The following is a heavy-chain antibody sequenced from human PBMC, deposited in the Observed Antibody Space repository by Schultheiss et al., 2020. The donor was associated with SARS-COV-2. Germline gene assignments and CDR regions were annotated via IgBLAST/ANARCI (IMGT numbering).Heavy chain of an antibody. J-gene: IGHJ3*02. CDR3: ARITMIVVVTTHHDAFDI. Sequence: SQTLSLTCAVSGYSISSGYYWGWIRQPPGKGLEWVASIYHSGSTYYNPSLKSRVTISVDTSKNQFSLKLSSVTAADTAVYYCARITMIVVVTTHHDAFDIWGQGTMVTVSS. D-gene: IGHD3-22*01. CDR1: GYSISSGYY. CDR2: IYHSGST. V-gene: IGHV4-38-2*01.